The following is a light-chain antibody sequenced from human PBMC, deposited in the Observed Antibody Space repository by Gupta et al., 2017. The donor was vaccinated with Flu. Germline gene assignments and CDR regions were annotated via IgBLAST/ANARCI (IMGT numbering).Light chain of an antibody. V-gene: IGLV3-19*01. CDR1: SLRTYY. CDR3: NSRDSSGDRLI. CDR2: GKN. J-gene: IGLJ2*01. Sequence: SSELTQDPAVSVALGQTVRITCQGDSLRTYYATWYQQKPGQAPVLVIYGKNNRPSGIPDRFSGSSSGNTVSLTITGTQAEDEADYYCNSRDSSGDRLIFGGGTKVTVV.